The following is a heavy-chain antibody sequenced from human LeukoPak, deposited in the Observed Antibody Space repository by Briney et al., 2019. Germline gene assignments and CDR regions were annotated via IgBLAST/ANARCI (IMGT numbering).Heavy chain of an antibody. CDR2: ITTYTGYT. V-gene: IGHV1-18*01. J-gene: IGHJ4*02. CDR1: GYGFTTYG. CDR3: TRGRPGDPTLFDY. D-gene: IGHD2-21*02. Sequence: ALVKVSCKTSGYGFTTYGLSWVRQAPGQGLECVGWITTYTGYTNYAQKFQGRVTMTTDTSTSTAYMELRSLRSDDTAVYYCTRGRPGDPTLFDYWGQGTLVTVSP.